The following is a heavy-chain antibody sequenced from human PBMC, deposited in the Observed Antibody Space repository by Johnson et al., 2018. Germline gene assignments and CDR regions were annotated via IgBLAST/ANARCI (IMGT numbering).Heavy chain of an antibody. Sequence: QVQLVQSGAEVKKPGSSVKVSCKASGGTFSSYAISWVRQAPGQGLEWMGGIIPIFGTANYAQKFQGRVKITADESTSTAYMELSSLGSEDTAVYYCARGRMATIEYYYYYYGMDVWGQGTTVTVSS. CDR3: ARGRMATIEYYYYYYGMDV. V-gene: IGHV1-69*12. D-gene: IGHD5-24*01. CDR2: IIPIFGTA. CDR1: GGTFSSYA. J-gene: IGHJ6*02.